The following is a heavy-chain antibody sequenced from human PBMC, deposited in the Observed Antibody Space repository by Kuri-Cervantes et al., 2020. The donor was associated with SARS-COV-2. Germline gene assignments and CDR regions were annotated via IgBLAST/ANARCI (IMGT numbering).Heavy chain of an antibody. D-gene: IGHD3-10*01. CDR3: ASGETGLGNDF. J-gene: IGHJ4*02. CDR2: IKQDGSVK. V-gene: IGHV3-7*01. CDR1: GITFSSYW. Sequence: GESLKICCAAAGITFSSYWMSWIRDAPGKRLEWVANIKQDGSVKYYVDSVKGRFTISRENTKSALYLHMNSLRAEDTAVYCCASGETGLGNDFWGEGTLVTVSS.